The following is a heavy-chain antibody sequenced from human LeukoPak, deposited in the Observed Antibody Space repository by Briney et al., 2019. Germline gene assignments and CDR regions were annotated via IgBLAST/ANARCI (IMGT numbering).Heavy chain of an antibody. CDR2: IFYSGNT. J-gene: IGHJ4*02. V-gene: IGHV4-39*03. CDR3: TKATKWLAFDS. Sequence: SETLSLTCTVSGDSISSSSYYWGWIRQPPGKGLEWIGTIFYSGNTYYNPSLKSRVTISVDTSKNQFSLNLSSVTAADTAVYYCTKATKWLAFDSWGRGTLVTVSS. D-gene: IGHD6-19*01. CDR1: GDSISSSSYY.